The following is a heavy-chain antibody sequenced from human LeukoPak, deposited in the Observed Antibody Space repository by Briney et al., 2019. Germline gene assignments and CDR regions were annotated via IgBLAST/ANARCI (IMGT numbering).Heavy chain of an antibody. CDR3: ARGGTSSSWPPYHIDY. J-gene: IGHJ4*02. CDR1: GYTFTSYD. D-gene: IGHD6-13*01. Sequence: ASVKVSCKASGYTFTSYDINWVRQATGQGLEWMGWMNPNSGNTGYAQKFQGRVTMTRNTSISTAYMELSSLRSEDTAVYYCARGGTSSSWPPYHIDYWGQGTLVTVSS. CDR2: MNPNSGNT. V-gene: IGHV1-8*01.